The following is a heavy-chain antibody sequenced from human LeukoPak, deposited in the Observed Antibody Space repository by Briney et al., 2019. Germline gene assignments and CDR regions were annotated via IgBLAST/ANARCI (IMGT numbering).Heavy chain of an antibody. V-gene: IGHV3-23*01. CDR1: GFTFRNYA. D-gene: IGHD1-26*01. CDR3: AKDLGVTTDFDY. Sequence: GGSLRLSCAAYGFTFRNYAMSWVRQAPGKGLEWVATVRGSGITTFYADSVKGRFTISRDNSKNTLYLQMYSLRAEDTAVYYCAKDLGVTTDFDYWGQGTLVTVSS. CDR2: VRGSGITT. J-gene: IGHJ4*02.